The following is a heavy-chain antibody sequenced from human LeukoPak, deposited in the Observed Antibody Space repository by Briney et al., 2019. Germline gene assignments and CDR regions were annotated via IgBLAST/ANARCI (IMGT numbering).Heavy chain of an antibody. D-gene: IGHD5-12*01. CDR1: GSSIGSSNW. Sequence: SETLSLTCAVSGSSIGSSNWWSWVRQPPGKGLEWIGEIYHSGSTNYNPSLKSRVTISVDKSKNQFSLKLSSVTAADTAVYYCARQNQEPHLVDIVAGQNAFDIWGQGTMVTVSS. J-gene: IGHJ3*02. CDR2: IYHSGST. CDR3: ARQNQEPHLVDIVAGQNAFDI. V-gene: IGHV4-4*02.